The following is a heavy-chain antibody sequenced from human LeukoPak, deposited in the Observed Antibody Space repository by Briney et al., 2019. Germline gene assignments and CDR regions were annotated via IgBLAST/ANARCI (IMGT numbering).Heavy chain of an antibody. CDR3: AKEGSGSGWWRAFDI. Sequence: ASVKVSCKASGGAFSSSAINWVRQAPGQGLEWMGAIIPLFGTSNYAQRFQGRVKITADEFTSTAYMELSSLRSEDTAVYYCAKEGSGSGWWRAFDIWSQGTMVTVSS. CDR1: GGAFSSSA. D-gene: IGHD6-19*01. J-gene: IGHJ3*02. CDR2: IIPLFGTS. V-gene: IGHV1-69*13.